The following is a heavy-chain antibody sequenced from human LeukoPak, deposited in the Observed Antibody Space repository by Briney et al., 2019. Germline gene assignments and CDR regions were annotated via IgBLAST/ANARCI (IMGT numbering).Heavy chain of an antibody. J-gene: IGHJ6*03. CDR3: ARELIKLVRGYYYYYMDV. D-gene: IGHD3-10*01. Sequence: GASVKVSCKASGYTFTGYYMHWVRQAPGQGLEWMGWINPKSGGTNYAQKFQGRVTMTRDTSISTAYMELSRLRSDDTAVYYCARELIKLVRGYYYYYMDVWGKGTTVTISS. V-gene: IGHV1-2*02. CDR2: INPKSGGT. CDR1: GYTFTGYY.